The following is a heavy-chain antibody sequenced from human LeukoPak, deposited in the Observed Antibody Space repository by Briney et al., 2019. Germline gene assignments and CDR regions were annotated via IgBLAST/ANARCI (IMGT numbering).Heavy chain of an antibody. CDR3: ARDRAGAQNWVAWDP. CDR2: IYADGTT. D-gene: IGHD7-27*01. CDR1: GFTVSNDY. V-gene: IGHV3-66*02. Sequence: GGSLRLSCAASGFTVSNDYMAWVRQDPGKGLEWVSLIYADGTTFYTDSVKGRFTMSRDNFKNTLYLQMNSLRPEDTALYYCARDRAGAQNWVAWDPWGRGTLVTVSS. J-gene: IGHJ5*02.